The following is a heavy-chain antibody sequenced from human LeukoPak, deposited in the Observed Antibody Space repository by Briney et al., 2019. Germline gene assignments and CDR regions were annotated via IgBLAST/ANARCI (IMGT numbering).Heavy chain of an antibody. CDR1: GYTFTSYG. J-gene: IGHJ3*02. V-gene: IGHV1-18*01. CDR3: ARELYYYDSSGYYSHAFDI. Sequence: ASMKVSCKASGYTFTSYGISWVRQAPGQGLEWMGWISAYNGNTNYAQKLQGRVTMTTDTSTSTAYMELRSLRSDDTAVYYCARELYYYDSSGYYSHAFDIWGQGTMVTVSS. CDR2: ISAYNGNT. D-gene: IGHD3-22*01.